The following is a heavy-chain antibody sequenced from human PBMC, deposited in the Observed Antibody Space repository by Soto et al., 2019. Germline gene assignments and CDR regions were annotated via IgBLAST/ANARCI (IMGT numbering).Heavy chain of an antibody. CDR2: IYYSEST. D-gene: IGHD2-2*01. CDR1: GGSISSYY. V-gene: IGHV4-59*01. J-gene: IGHJ6*02. CDR3: ARVSCSSTSCYLFGMDV. Sequence: SETLSLTCTVSGGSISSYYWSWIRQPPGKGLEWIGYIYYSESTNYNPSLKSRVTISVDTSKNQFSLKLSSVTAADTAVYYCARVSCSSTSCYLFGMDVWGQGTTVTVYS.